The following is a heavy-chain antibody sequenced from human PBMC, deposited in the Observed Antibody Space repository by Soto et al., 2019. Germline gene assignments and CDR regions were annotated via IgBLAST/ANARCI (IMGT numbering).Heavy chain of an antibody. CDR3: TKCPYSGSYYWFDP. V-gene: IGHV3-23*01. CDR2: ISGSGGST. D-gene: IGHD1-26*01. J-gene: IGHJ5*02. Sequence: GGSLRLSCEGSGFSFSDYAMSWVRQAPGKGLEWVAGISGSGGSTSYAGSVKGRFSISRDNSKTTLFLQMNNLRPEDTAIYYCTKCPYSGSYYWFDPWGQGTLVTVSS. CDR1: GFSFSDYA.